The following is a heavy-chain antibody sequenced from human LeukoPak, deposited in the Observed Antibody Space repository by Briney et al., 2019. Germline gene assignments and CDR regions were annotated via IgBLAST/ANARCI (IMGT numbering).Heavy chain of an antibody. CDR3: ARLVRSSPDYFYYYMDV. CDR1: GDSISSYY. J-gene: IGHJ6*03. CDR2: IYSSGST. V-gene: IGHV4-59*01. Sequence: PSETLSLTCTVSGDSISSYYWSWIRQPPGKGLEWIGYIYSSGSTRYNPSLKSRVTISVDTSKNQFSLKLSSVTAADTAVYYCARLVRSSPDYFYYYMDVWGKGTTVTVSS. D-gene: IGHD6-13*01.